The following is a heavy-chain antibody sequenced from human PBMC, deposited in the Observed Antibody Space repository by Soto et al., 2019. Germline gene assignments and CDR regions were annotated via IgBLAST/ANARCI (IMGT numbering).Heavy chain of an antibody. CDR1: GGSISSSNW. D-gene: IGHD6-13*01. V-gene: IGHV4-4*02. Sequence: QVQLQESGPGLVKPSGTLSLTCAVSGGSISSSNWWSWVRQPPGKGLEGIGEIYHSGSTNYNPSLKSRVTISVDKSKNQFSLKLSSVTAADTAVYYCARWYSSSMDLGYYYFDYWGQGTLVTVSS. J-gene: IGHJ4*02. CDR3: ARWYSSSMDLGYYYFDY. CDR2: IYHSGST.